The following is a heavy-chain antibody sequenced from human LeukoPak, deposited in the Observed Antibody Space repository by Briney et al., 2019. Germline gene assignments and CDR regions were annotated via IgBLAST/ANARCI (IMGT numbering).Heavy chain of an antibody. D-gene: IGHD3-22*01. CDR1: GFTFSSYW. J-gene: IGHJ4*02. Sequence: GGSLRLSCAASGFTFSSYWMSCVRQAPGKGLEWVANIKPDGSEKYYVDSAKGRFTISRDNAKNSLYLQMNSLRAEDTAVYYCAREGVYYYDRWGQGTLVTVSS. CDR3: AREGVYYYDR. V-gene: IGHV3-7*05. CDR2: IKPDGSEK.